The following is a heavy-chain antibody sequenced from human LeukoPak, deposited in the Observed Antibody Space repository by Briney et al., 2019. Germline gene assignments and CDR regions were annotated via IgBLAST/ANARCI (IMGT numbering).Heavy chain of an antibody. Sequence: ASVKVSCKASGYTFTSYGISWVRQAPGQGLEWMGWISAYNGNTNYAQKLQGRVTMTTDTSTSTAYMELRSLRSDDTAVYYCARCSYYYGSESYYIPAPRWFDPWGQGTLVTVSS. CDR2: ISAYNGNT. CDR1: GYTFTSYG. CDR3: ARCSYYYGSESYYIPAPRWFDP. V-gene: IGHV1-18*01. D-gene: IGHD3-10*01. J-gene: IGHJ5*02.